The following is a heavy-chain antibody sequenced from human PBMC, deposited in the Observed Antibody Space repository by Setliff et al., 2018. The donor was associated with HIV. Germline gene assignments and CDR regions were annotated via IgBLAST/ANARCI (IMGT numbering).Heavy chain of an antibody. V-gene: IGHV3-48*03. D-gene: IGHD3-22*01. CDR1: GFTFSNYE. J-gene: IGHJ6*03. CDR3: ARAGYHDSSGYLGPDYYYMDV. CDR2: ISSSSSTI. Sequence: GESLKISCAASGFTFSNYEMNWVRQAPGKGLEWVSYISSSSSTIYYADSVKGRFTISRDNAKNSLYLQMNSLRAEDTALYYCARAGYHDSSGYLGPDYYYMDVWGKGTTVTVSS.